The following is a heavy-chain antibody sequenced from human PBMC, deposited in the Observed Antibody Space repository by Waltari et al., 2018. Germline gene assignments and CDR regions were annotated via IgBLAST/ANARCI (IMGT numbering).Heavy chain of an antibody. Sequence: EVQLLESGGGLVQPGGSLRLSWAASGFPFSSYASSWVRQAPGKWVACVPVISGSGCSTYYADSVKGRFTISSDNSKNTLYLQLNSLRAEDTAVYYCAKDLAAAGTMGYWGQGTLVTVSS. CDR2: ISGSGCST. CDR1: GFPFSSYA. CDR3: AKDLAAAGTMGY. D-gene: IGHD6-13*01. J-gene: IGHJ4*02. V-gene: IGHV3-23*01.